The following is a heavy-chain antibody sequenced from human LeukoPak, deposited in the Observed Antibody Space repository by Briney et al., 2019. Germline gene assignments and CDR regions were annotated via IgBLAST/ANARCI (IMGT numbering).Heavy chain of an antibody. CDR2: IYHSGSA. D-gene: IGHD3-10*01. CDR3: ARGVYASGRDIGSEWFDP. V-gene: IGHV4-38-2*02. J-gene: IGHJ5*02. CDR1: GYSITTGYY. Sequence: SETLSLTCTVSGYSITTGYYWGWIRQPPGKGLEWIGSIYHSGSAYYDPSLQSRVTISVDTSKNQYSLKLSSVTAADTAVYHCARGVYASGRDIGSEWFDPWGQGTLVTVSS.